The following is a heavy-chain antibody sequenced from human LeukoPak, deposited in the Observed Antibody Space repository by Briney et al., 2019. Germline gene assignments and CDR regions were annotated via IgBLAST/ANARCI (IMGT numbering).Heavy chain of an antibody. J-gene: IGHJ4*02. V-gene: IGHV4-59*01. CDR3: ARDAPYCDY. Sequence: SETLSLTCTVSGDSIATYYWSWIRQSPGKGLEWIGYIYHTGSTNYNPSLKSRVTISVDTSKNQFSLKLSSVTAADTAVYYCARDAPYCDYWGQGTLVTVSS. CDR2: IYHTGST. CDR1: GDSIATYY.